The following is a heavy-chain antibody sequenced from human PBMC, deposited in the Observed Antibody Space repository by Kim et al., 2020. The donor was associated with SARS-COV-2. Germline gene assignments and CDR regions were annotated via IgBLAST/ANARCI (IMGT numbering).Heavy chain of an antibody. D-gene: IGHD3-10*01. CDR2: IYHSGSP. V-gene: IGHV4-59*01. CDR1: NGSLTGYY. CDR3: ARGRWSPYRGNHYFDY. Sequence: SETLSLTCDVSNGSLTGYYWNWIRLEWIGHIYHSGSPNYNPSLKSRVTLSVDMSNNQFSLTFNSVTAADTAVYYCARGRWSPYRGNHYFDYWGPGTPVTVSS. J-gene: IGHJ4*02.